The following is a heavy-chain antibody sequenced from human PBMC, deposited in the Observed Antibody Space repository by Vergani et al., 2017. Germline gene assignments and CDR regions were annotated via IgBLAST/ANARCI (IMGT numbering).Heavy chain of an antibody. D-gene: IGHD3-10*01. Sequence: QVQLHESGPGLVKPSQTLSLTCTVSGGSITSGSFYWSWIRQTAGKGLEWIGRIHSSGPTNYNPSLKSRVILSVDTSKIQLSLRMTSVTAADTAVYYCARDSWTSELRGVYWFDTWGQGTLVSVSS. CDR3: ARDSWTSELRGVYWFDT. J-gene: IGHJ5*02. CDR1: GGSITSGSFY. CDR2: IHSSGPT. V-gene: IGHV4-61*02.